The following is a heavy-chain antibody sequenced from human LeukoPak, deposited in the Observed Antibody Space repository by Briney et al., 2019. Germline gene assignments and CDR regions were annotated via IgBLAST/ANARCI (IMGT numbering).Heavy chain of an antibody. D-gene: IGHD3-10*01. V-gene: IGHV3-7*01. CDR2: IKYDGSEK. CDR3: ARIIAHAFDI. Sequence: GGSLRLSCAASGSTFSSYWMSWVRQAPGKGLEWVANIKYDGSEKDYVDSVKGRFSISRDNAKNSLYLQMNSLRAEDTAVYYCARIIAHAFDIWGQGTMVTVSS. J-gene: IGHJ3*02. CDR1: GSTFSSYW.